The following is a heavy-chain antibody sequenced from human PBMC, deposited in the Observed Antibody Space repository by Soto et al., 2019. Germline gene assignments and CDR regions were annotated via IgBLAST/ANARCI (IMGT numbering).Heavy chain of an antibody. V-gene: IGHV4-34*01. CDR2: INHSGST. D-gene: IGHD3-10*01. J-gene: IGHJ5*02. CDR1: GGSFSGYY. CDR3: AKGRPVLLWFGGNWFDP. Sequence: SDTLSLTCAVYGGSFSGYYWSWIRQPPGKGLEWIGEINHSGSTNYNPSLKSRVTISVDTSKNQFSLKLSSVTAADTAVYYCAKGRPVLLWFGGNWFDPWGQGTLVTVSS.